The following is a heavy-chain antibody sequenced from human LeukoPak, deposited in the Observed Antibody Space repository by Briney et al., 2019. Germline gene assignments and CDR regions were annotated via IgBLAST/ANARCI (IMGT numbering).Heavy chain of an antibody. CDR3: AKFEFGF. CDR2: ISSSSSSI. V-gene: IGHV3-48*02. Sequence: GGSLRLSCAASGFTFSRYSMNWVRQAPGKGLEWVSYISSSSSSIYNADSVKGRFTISRDNSKNTLYLQMNSLRDEDTAVYYCAKFEFGFWGQGTLVTVSS. D-gene: IGHD3-16*01. J-gene: IGHJ4*02. CDR1: GFTFSRYS.